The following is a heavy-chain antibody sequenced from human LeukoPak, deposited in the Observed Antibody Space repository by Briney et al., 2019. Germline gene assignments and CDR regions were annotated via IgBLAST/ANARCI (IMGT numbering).Heavy chain of an antibody. CDR1: GGSISGYY. CDR3: ASQGHRGFDS. Sequence: SETLSLTCTVSGGSISGYYWSWIRQPAGKGLEWIGRIYTSGSTNYNPSLKSRVTISVDTSKNQFSLELTSVIAADTAVYYCASQGHRGFDSWGQGTLVTVSS. V-gene: IGHV4-4*07. D-gene: IGHD1-14*01. J-gene: IGHJ4*02. CDR2: IYTSGST.